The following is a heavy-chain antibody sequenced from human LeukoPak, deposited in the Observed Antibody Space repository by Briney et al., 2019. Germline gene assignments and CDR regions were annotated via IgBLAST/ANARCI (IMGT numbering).Heavy chain of an antibody. CDR1: GFTFSGYA. CDR2: ISGSGGST. CDR3: AKSGFYGDYSWYFDY. D-gene: IGHD4-17*01. Sequence: GSLRLSCAASGFTFSGYAMSWVRQAPGKGLEWVSAISGSGGSTYYADSVKGRFTISRDNSKNTLYLQMNSLRAEDTAVYYCAKSGFYGDYSWYFDYWGQGTLVTVSS. V-gene: IGHV3-23*01. J-gene: IGHJ4*02.